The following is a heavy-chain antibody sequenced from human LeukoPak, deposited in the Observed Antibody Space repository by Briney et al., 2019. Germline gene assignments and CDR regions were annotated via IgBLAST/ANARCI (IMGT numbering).Heavy chain of an antibody. Sequence: PGGPLRLSCAASGFTFSSYAMHRARQAPGKGLEWVAFISYDGSNKYYADSVKGRFTISRDNSKNTLYLQMNSLRAEDTAVYYCARDRGSIAVAGTWFDPWGQGTLVTVSS. CDR3: ARDRGSIAVAGTWFDP. V-gene: IGHV3-30-3*01. D-gene: IGHD6-19*01. J-gene: IGHJ5*02. CDR2: ISYDGSNK. CDR1: GFTFSSYA.